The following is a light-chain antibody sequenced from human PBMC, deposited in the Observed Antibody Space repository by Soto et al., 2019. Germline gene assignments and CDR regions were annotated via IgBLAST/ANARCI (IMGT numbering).Light chain of an antibody. CDR3: QQYSSYST. CDR2: DAS. CDR1: QGISSY. J-gene: IGKJ1*01. Sequence: VIWMTQSPSLRSSSTGDRVTISCRMSQGISSYLAWYQQKPGKAPKLLIYDASTLESGVPSRFSGGGFGTDFTLTISSMKPDDFATDYCQQYSSYSTFGQGTKVDIK. V-gene: IGKV1D-8*03.